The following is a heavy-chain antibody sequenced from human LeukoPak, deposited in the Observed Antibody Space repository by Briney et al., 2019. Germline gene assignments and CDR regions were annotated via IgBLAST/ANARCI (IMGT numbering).Heavy chain of an antibody. D-gene: IGHD1-1*01. Sequence: GGSLRLSCAASGFTFSNAWMSWVRQAPGKGLEWVSSISSSSSYIYYADSVKGRFTISRDNAKNSLYLQMNSLRAEDRAVYYCAKRGLTGLNEGFDYWGQGTLVTVSS. CDR1: GFTFSNAW. V-gene: IGHV3-21*04. J-gene: IGHJ4*02. CDR2: ISSSSSYI. CDR3: AKRGLTGLNEGFDY.